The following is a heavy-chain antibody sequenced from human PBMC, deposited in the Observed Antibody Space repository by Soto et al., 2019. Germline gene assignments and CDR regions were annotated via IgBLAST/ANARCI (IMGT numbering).Heavy chain of an antibody. V-gene: IGHV3-48*02. Sequence: PGGSLRLSCAASGFTFSSYSMNWVRQAPGKGLEWVSYISSSSTIYYADSVKGRFTISRDNAKNSLYLQMNSLRDEDTAVYYCRKLSSGWFDPGGQGPLVTVS. CDR2: ISSSSTI. CDR3: RKLSSGWFDP. J-gene: IGHJ5*02. CDR1: GFTFSSYS.